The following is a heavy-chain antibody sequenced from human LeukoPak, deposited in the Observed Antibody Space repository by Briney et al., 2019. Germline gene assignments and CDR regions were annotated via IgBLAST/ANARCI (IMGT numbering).Heavy chain of an antibody. CDR2: ISAYNGNT. CDR1: GYTFTSYG. Sequence: GASVKVSCKASGYTFTSYGISWVRQAPGQGLEWMGWISAYNGNTNYAQKLQGRVTMTTDTSTSTAYMELRSLRSDDTAVYYCARDRLVLLWFGELLPPDYWGKGTLVTVSS. D-gene: IGHD3-10*01. J-gene: IGHJ4*02. V-gene: IGHV1-18*01. CDR3: ARDRLVLLWFGELLPPDY.